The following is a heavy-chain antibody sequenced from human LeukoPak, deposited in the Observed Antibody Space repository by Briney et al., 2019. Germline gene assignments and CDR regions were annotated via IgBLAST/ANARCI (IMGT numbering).Heavy chain of an antibody. CDR2: ISGSGDST. J-gene: IGHJ4*02. V-gene: IGHV3-23*01. CDR1: GFTFSSYA. CDR3: PKREGGVKGYFDY. D-gene: IGHD3-16*01. Sequence: GGSLRLSYAASGFTFSSYAMSWVRQAPGKGLEWVSGISGSGDSTYYADSVKGRFTISRENSKNTLYLQMNSLRAEDTAVYYCPKREGGVKGYFDYWGQRTLVTVSS.